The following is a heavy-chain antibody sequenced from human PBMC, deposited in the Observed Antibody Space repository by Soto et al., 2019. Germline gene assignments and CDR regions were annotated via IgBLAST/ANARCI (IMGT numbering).Heavy chain of an antibody. CDR2: INHSGST. CDR1: GGSFNGYY. V-gene: IGHV4-34*01. J-gene: IGHJ3*02. CDR3: GSSYCSGGSCFDAFDI. Sequence: SETLSLTCAVYGGSFNGYYWSWIRQPPGKGLEWIGEINHSGSTNYNPSLKSRVTISVDTSKNQFSLKLSSVTAADTAVYYCGSSYCSGGSCFDAFDIWGQGTMVTVSS. D-gene: IGHD2-15*01.